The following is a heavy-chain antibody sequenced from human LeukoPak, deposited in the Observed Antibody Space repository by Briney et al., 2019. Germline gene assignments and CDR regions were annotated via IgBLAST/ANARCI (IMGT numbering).Heavy chain of an antibody. Sequence: RPSETLSLTCSVSGGSISDYYWNWIRQPPGKGLEWIGYIYYSGSTTYNPSLKSRVTMSVDTAKNQFSLKVRSVTAADTAVYYCARGDFCSKSNCYLRPMDVWGKGTTVTVSS. CDR2: IYYSGST. CDR1: GGSISDYY. D-gene: IGHD3-3*01. CDR3: ARGDFCSKSNCYLRPMDV. J-gene: IGHJ6*03. V-gene: IGHV4-59*01.